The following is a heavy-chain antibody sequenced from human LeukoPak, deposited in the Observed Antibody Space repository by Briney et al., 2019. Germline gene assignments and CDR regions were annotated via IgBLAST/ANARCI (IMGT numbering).Heavy chain of an antibody. CDR1: GGTFISYA. V-gene: IGHV1-69*04. CDR2: IIPILGIA. D-gene: IGHD6-13*01. CDR3: ARGGAAALEYYFDY. Sequence: SVKVSCKASGGTFISYAISWVRQAPGQGLEWMGRIIPILGIANYAQKFQGRVTITADKSTSTAYMELSSLRSEDTAVYYCARGGAAALEYYFDYWGQGTLVTVSS. J-gene: IGHJ4*02.